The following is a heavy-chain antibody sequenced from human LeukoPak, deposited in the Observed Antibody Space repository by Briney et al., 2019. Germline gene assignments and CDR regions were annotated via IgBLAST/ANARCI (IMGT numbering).Heavy chain of an antibody. CDR2: INHSGST. CDR3: ARGGLLWFGELFGNNWFDP. Sequence: PSETLSLTCAVYGGSFSGYYWSWIPQPPGKGLEWIGEINHSGSTNYNPSLKSRVTISVDTSKNQFSLKLSSVTAADTAVYYCARGGLLWFGELFGNNWFDPWGQGTLVTVSS. J-gene: IGHJ5*02. V-gene: IGHV4-34*01. D-gene: IGHD3-10*01. CDR1: GGSFSGYY.